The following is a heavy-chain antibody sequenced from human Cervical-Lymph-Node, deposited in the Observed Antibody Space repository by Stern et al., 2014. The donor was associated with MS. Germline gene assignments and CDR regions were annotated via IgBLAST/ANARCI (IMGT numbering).Heavy chain of an antibody. CDR2: ISGTNGNT. V-gene: IGHV1-18*01. J-gene: IGHJ6*02. CDR3: ARDPGGYFHGMDV. Sequence: QVQLAESGAEVKKPGASVKVSCKTSGYTFSTYGITWVRQAPGQGPEWMGGISGTNGNTNLAERFPGRLTLNTDTSTRTAYMELRSLGYDDTAVYFCARDPGGYFHGMDVWGQGTTVTVSS. D-gene: IGHD3-10*01. CDR1: GYTFSTYG.